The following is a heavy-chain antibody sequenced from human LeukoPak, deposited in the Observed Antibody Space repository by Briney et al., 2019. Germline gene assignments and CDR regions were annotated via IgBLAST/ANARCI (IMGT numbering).Heavy chain of an antibody. D-gene: IGHD6-19*01. V-gene: IGHV3-23*01. Sequence: PGGSLRLSCAASGITFSSYAMYWVRQAPGKGLEWVSDISGSGGSTYYADSVNGRFTISRDNTRNTMNLQMNSLRAEDTAVYHCAKGGRAVAGPVDFWGQGTLVTVSS. CDR3: AKGGRAVAGPVDF. CDR2: ISGSGGST. CDR1: GITFSSYA. J-gene: IGHJ4*02.